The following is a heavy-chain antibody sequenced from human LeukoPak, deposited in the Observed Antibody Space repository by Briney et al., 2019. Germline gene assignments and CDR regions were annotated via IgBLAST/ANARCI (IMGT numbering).Heavy chain of an antibody. CDR2: ISSSSSYI. Sequence: GGSLRLSCAASGFTFSSYSMNWVRQAPGKGLEWVSSISSSSSYIYYADSVKGRFTISRDNAKNSLYLQMNSLRAEDTAVYYWARDDYGDYGWYFDLWGRGTLVTVSS. J-gene: IGHJ2*01. D-gene: IGHD4-17*01. CDR3: ARDDYGDYGWYFDL. CDR1: GFTFSSYS. V-gene: IGHV3-21*01.